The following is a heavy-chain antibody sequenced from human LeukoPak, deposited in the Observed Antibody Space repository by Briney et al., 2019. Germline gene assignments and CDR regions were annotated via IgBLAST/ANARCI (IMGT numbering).Heavy chain of an antibody. D-gene: IGHD3-22*01. Sequence: SETLSLTCTVSGGSVSSGSYYWSWIRHPPGKGLVWIGYIYYSGSTNYNPSLKSRVTISVDTSKNQFSLKLSSVTAADTAVYYCASRYDSSGYYFWYFDLWGRGTLVTVSS. CDR3: ASRYDSSGYYFWYFDL. CDR2: IYYSGST. J-gene: IGHJ2*01. V-gene: IGHV4-61*01. CDR1: GGSVSSGSYY.